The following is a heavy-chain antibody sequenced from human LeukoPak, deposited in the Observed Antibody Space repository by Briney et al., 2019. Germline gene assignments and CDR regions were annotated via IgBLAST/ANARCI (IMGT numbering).Heavy chain of an antibody. J-gene: IGHJ4*02. D-gene: IGHD4-17*01. CDR2: IYPSDSDT. V-gene: IGHV5-51*01. CDR3: ARLYGKEFDY. Sequence: GESLKISCKGSGYYFTTNWICWVRQMPGKGLEWMGIIYPSDSDTRYSPSFQGQVTISADKPISTAYLQWSSLRASDTAMYYCARLYGKEFDYWGQGTLVTVSS. CDR1: GYYFTTNW.